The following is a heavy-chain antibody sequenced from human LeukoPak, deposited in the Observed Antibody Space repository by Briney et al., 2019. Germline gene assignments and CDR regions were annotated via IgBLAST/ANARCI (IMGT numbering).Heavy chain of an antibody. CDR3: ASQARLGGYTYYYYGMDV. CDR2: IHYSGST. J-gene: IGHJ6*02. D-gene: IGHD5-12*01. Sequence: SQTLSLTCTVSGGSISSGGYYWSWIRQHPGKGLEWIGYIHYSGSTYYNPSLKSRVTISVDTSKNQFSLKLSSVTAADTAVYYCASQARLGGYTYYYYGMDVWGQGTTVTVSS. V-gene: IGHV4-31*03. CDR1: GGSISSGGYY.